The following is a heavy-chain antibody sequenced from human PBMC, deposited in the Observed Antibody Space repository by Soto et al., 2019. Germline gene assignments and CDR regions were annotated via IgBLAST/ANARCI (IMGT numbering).Heavy chain of an antibody. V-gene: IGHV1-24*01. D-gene: IGHD1-26*01. Sequence: ASAKVSCKVSGYNLTELSMHWVRQAPGKGLEWMGGFDPEDGETIYAQKFQGRVTMTEDTSTDTAYMELSSLRSEDTAVYYCATDWRSGVSYYHDAFDIWGQGTMVTVSS. CDR1: GYNLTELS. CDR2: FDPEDGET. CDR3: ATDWRSGVSYYHDAFDI. J-gene: IGHJ3*02.